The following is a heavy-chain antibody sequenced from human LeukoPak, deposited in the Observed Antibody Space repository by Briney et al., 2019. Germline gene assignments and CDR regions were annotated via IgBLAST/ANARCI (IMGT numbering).Heavy chain of an antibody. D-gene: IGHD6-19*01. CDR3: ARLNIAVAGRDY. Sequence: SETLSLTCAVYGGSFSGYYWGWTRQPPGKGLEWIGSIYYSGSTYYNPSLKSRVTISVDTSKNQFSLKLSSVTAADTAVYYCARLNIAVAGRDYWGQGTLVTVSS. CDR2: IYYSGST. CDR1: GGSFSGYY. V-gene: IGHV4-39*01. J-gene: IGHJ4*02.